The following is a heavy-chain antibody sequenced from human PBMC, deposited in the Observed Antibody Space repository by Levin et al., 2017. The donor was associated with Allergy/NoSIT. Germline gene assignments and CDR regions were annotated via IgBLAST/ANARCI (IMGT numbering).Heavy chain of an antibody. J-gene: IGHJ6*02. CDR3: ARAWVPSGVITGTLYYGMDV. CDR1: GYTFTGYY. CDR2: INPNSGGT. V-gene: IGHV1-2*04. D-gene: IGHD1-20*01. Sequence: ASVKVSCKASGYTFTGYYMHWVRQAPGQGLEWMGWINPNSGGTNYAQKFQGWVTMTRDTSISTAYMELSRLRSDDTAVYYCARAWVPSGVITGTLYYGMDVWGQGTTVTVSS.